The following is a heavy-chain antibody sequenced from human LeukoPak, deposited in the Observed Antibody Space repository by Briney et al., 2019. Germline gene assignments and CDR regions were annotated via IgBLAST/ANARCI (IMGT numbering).Heavy chain of an antibody. Sequence: SETLSLTCTLSGGSISGYYWSWIRQPPGKGLEWIGYNYYRGSTNYNPSLKSRVTISVDTSKSLFSLRLSSGTAADTAVYYCARSQWGYAFDIWGQWTMVTVSS. D-gene: IGHD7-27*01. V-gene: IGHV4-59*01. CDR3: ARSQWGYAFDI. J-gene: IGHJ3*02. CDR2: NYYRGST. CDR1: GGSISGYY.